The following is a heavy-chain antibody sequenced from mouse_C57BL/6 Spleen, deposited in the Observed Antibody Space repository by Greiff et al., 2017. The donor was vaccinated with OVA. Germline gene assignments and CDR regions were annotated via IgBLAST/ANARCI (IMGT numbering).Heavy chain of an antibody. D-gene: IGHD1-1*01. Sequence: VQLQESGAELAKPGASVKLSCKASGYTFTSYWMHWVKQRPGQGLEWIGYINPSSGYTKYNQKFKDKATLTADKSSSTAYMQLTSLTYKDSAVYYCARLITTVVAPYYFDYWGQGTTLTVSS. V-gene: IGHV1-7*01. CDR2: INPSSGYT. CDR3: ARLITTVVAPYYFDY. J-gene: IGHJ2*01. CDR1: GYTFTSYW.